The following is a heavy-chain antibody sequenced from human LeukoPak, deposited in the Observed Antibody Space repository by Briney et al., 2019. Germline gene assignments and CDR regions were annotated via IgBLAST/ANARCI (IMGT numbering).Heavy chain of an antibody. D-gene: IGHD6-19*01. CDR3: ARGIAVAGTIDY. Sequence: PGGSLKLSCAASGFTFRSFSMNWVRQAPGKGREWVSSISSSNNYIYYTDSVKGRFTISRDNAKNSLYLQMNSRRAEDTAVYYCARGIAVAGTIDYWGQGTLVTVSS. CDR2: ISSSNNYI. CDR1: GFTFRSFS. J-gene: IGHJ4*02. V-gene: IGHV3-21*01.